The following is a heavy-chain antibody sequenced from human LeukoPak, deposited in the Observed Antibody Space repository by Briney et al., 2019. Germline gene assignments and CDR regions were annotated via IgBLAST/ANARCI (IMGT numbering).Heavy chain of an antibody. J-gene: IGHJ5*02. CDR1: GYSFSSYW. CDR2: IYPGDSST. CDR3: ARRAGGNSRNWFDP. Sequence: GESLKISCKGSGYSFSSYWIGWVRQMPGKGLEWMGIIYPGDSSTKFSPSFQGQVTISVDKSISPPYLQWSSLKASATAMYYCARRAGGNSRNWFDPWGQGTLVTVSS. V-gene: IGHV5-51*01. D-gene: IGHD4-23*01.